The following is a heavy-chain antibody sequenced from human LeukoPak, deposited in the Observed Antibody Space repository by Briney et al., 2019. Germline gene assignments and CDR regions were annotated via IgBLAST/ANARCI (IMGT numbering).Heavy chain of an antibody. J-gene: IGHJ4*02. D-gene: IGHD1-26*01. V-gene: IGHV4-34*01. CDR1: GGSISSYY. CDR2: INHSGST. CDR3: ARDGGRDSGSYYEDY. Sequence: SETLSLTCTVSGGSISSYYWSWIRQPPGKGLEWIGEINHSGSTNYNPSLKSRVTISVDTSKNQFSLKLSSVTAADTAVYYCARDGGRDSGSYYEDYWGQGTLVTVSS.